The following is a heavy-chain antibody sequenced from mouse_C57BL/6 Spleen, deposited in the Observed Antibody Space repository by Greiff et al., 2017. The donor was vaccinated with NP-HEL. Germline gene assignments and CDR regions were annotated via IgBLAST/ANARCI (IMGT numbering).Heavy chain of an antibody. CDR3: ARYTTGVERAMDY. Sequence: VQLQQSGAELAKPGASVKLSCKASGYTFTSYWMHWVKQRPGQGLEWIGYINPSSGYTKYNQKFKDKATLTADKSSSTAYMQLSSLTYEDSAVYYCARYTTGVERAMDYWGQGTSVTVSS. CDR2: INPSSGYT. D-gene: IGHD1-1*01. V-gene: IGHV1-7*01. J-gene: IGHJ4*01. CDR1: GYTFTSYW.